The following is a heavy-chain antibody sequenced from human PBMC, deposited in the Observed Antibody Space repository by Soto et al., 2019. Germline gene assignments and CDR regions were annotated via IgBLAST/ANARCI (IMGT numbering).Heavy chain of an antibody. CDR3: ARDRYDYSSIDY. J-gene: IGHJ4*02. Sequence: QVQLVESGGGVVQPGRSLRLSCAASGFTFSSYGMHWVRQAPGKGLEWVAVIWYDGSNKYYADSVKGRFTISRDNSKNTRYLQMNSLRSEDTAVYYCARDRYDYSSIDYWGQGTLVTVSS. CDR2: IWYDGSNK. CDR1: GFTFSSYG. D-gene: IGHD4-4*01. V-gene: IGHV3-33*01.